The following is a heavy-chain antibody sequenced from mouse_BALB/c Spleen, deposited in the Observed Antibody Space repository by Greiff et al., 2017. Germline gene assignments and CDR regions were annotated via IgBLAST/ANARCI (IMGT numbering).Heavy chain of an antibody. CDR1: GDSITSDY. V-gene: IGHV3-8*02. CDR3: ARVGDYDSYAMDY. D-gene: IGHD2-4*01. CDR2: ISYSGST. Sequence: EVQRVESGPSLVKPSQTLSLTCSVTGDSITSDYWNWIRQFPGNKLEYMGYISYSGSTYYNPSIKSRISITRDTSKNQYYLQLNSVTTEDTATYYCARVGDYDSYAMDYWGQGTSVTVSS. J-gene: IGHJ4*01.